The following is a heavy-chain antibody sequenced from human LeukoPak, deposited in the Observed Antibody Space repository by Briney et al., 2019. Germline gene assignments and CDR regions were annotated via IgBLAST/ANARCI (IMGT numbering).Heavy chain of an antibody. CDR2: INHSGGT. J-gene: IGHJ4*02. CDR3: ARAYCSSTSCYLSRAHFGFDY. CDR1: GGSFSGYY. V-gene: IGHV4-34*01. D-gene: IGHD2-2*01. Sequence: SETLSLTCAVYGGSFSGYYWSWIRQPPGKGLEWIGEINHSGGTNYNPSLKSRVTISVDTSKNQFSLKLSSVTAADTAVYYCARAYCSSTSCYLSRAHFGFDYWGQGTLVTVSS.